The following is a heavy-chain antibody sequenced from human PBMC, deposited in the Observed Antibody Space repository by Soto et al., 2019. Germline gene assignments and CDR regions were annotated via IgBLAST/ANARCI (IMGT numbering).Heavy chain of an antibody. CDR3: ARVLGVTTFDY. CDR1: GGSISSSSYY. D-gene: IGHD2-21*02. V-gene: IGHV4-39*01. Sequence: SETLSLTCTVSGGSISSSSYYWGWIRQPPGKGLEWIGTIYYSGSTYYNPSLKSRVTISVDTSKNQFSLSLSSMTAADTAVYYCARVLGVTTFDYWGQGTLVTVSS. CDR2: IYYSGST. J-gene: IGHJ4*02.